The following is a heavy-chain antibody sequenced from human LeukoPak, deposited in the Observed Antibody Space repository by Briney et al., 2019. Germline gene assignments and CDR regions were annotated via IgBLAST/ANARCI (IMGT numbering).Heavy chain of an antibody. CDR2: IGTSDNAT. CDR1: GFTFRNYA. CDR3: ARDQAFDWYYYYYGMDV. J-gene: IGHJ6*02. Sequence: GGSLRLSCAASGFTFRNYALSWVRQAPGKGLEWVSSIGTSDNATYYADSVKGRFTISRDNSKNTLYLQMNSLRAEDAAVYYCARDQAFDWYYYYYGMDVWGLGTTVSVSS. D-gene: IGHD3-9*01. V-gene: IGHV3-23*01.